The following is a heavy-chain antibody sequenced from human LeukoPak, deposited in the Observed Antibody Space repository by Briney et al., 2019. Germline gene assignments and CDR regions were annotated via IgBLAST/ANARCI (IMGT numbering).Heavy chain of an antibody. J-gene: IGHJ4*02. CDR2: INPSGGST. Sequence: ASVKVSCKASGYTFTSYYMHWVRQAPGQGLEWMGIINPSGGSTSYAQKFQGRVTLTRDTSTSTVYMELSSLRSEDTAVYYCATEGDCSSTSCYHDFDYWGQGTLVTVSS. CDR1: GYTFTSYY. CDR3: ATEGDCSSTSCYHDFDY. V-gene: IGHV1-46*01. D-gene: IGHD2-2*01.